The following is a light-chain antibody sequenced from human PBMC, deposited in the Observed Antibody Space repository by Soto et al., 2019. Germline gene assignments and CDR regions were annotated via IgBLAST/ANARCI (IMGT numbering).Light chain of an antibody. CDR1: QTISSSF. CDR3: HQFGSSPRDT. V-gene: IGKV3-20*01. J-gene: IGKJ3*01. CDR2: RAS. Sequence: IVLTQSPGTLSLSPGERATLSCRASQTISSSFLAWYQQKPGQAPRLLIYRASRRAPGIPDRFSGSGSWTDFTLTISMLVPEDFALYYCHQFGSSPRDTFGPGTKVDIK.